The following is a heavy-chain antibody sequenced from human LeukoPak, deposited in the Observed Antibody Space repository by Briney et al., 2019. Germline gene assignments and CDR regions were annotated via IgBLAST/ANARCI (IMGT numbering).Heavy chain of an antibody. Sequence: GASVKVSCKASGYTFTGYYMHWVRQAPGQGLEWMGWINPNSGGTNYAQKFQGRVTMTRDTSISTAYMELSRLRSDDTAVYYCARGRASITIFGVVTNDAFDIWGQGTMVTVSS. CDR3: ARGRASITIFGVVTNDAFDI. V-gene: IGHV1-2*02. D-gene: IGHD3-3*01. CDR1: GYTFTGYY. J-gene: IGHJ3*02. CDR2: INPNSGGT.